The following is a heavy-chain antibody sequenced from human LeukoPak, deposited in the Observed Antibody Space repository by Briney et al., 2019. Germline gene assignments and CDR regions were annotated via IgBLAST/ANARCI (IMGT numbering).Heavy chain of an antibody. D-gene: IGHD3-10*01. CDR3: ARDGGDYYYYGMDV. V-gene: IGHV4-39*07. CDR1: GGSISNSNSF. Sequence: SETLSLTCTVSGGSISNSNSFWAWIRQPPGKGLEWIGTIYYSGITHYSPSLKSRVTISVDTSKNQFSLKLSSVTAADTAVYYCARDGGDYYYYGMDVWGQGTTVTVSS. J-gene: IGHJ6*02. CDR2: IYYSGIT.